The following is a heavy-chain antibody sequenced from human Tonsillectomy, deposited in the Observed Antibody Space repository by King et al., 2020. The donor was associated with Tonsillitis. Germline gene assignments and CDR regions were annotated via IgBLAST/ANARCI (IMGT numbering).Heavy chain of an antibody. J-gene: IGHJ3*02. Sequence: QLVQSGAEVKKPGASVKVSCKASGFTFTSYAISWVRQAPGQGLEWMGWMSAYNGNTNYAQKFQGRVTMTTDTSTSTAYMELRSLRSDDTAVYYCARDAFPPLVVFDIWGQGTMVTVSS. D-gene: IGHD3-9*01. CDR3: ARDAFPPLVVFDI. V-gene: IGHV1-18*04. CDR2: MSAYNGNT. CDR1: GFTFTSYA.